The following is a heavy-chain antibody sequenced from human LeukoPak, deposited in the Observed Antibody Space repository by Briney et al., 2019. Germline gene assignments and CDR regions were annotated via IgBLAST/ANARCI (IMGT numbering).Heavy chain of an antibody. J-gene: IGHJ4*02. V-gene: IGHV4-34*01. Sequence: PSETLSLTCAVYGGSFRGYYWSWIRQPPGKGLGWIGEINHSGSTTYNPSLKSRVTISVDTSKNQFSLKLNSVTAADTAVYYCASSGWYRGYWGQGTLVTVSS. CDR3: ASSGWYRGY. CDR2: INHSGST. CDR1: GGSFRGYY. D-gene: IGHD6-19*01.